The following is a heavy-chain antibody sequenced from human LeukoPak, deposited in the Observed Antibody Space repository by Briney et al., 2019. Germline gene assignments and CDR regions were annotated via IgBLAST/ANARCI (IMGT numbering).Heavy chain of an antibody. CDR1: GNYW. J-gene: IGHJ4*02. D-gene: IGHD2-2*01. CDR2: INSDGSWT. CDR3: ARDDCSTTPCYAY. Sequence: ETGGSLRLSCAASGNYWMHWVRQVPGKGLVWVSHINSDGSWTSYADSVKGRFTISKDNAKNTVYLQMNGLKAEDTAVYYCARDDCSTTPCYAYWGQGTLVTVSS. V-gene: IGHV3-74*01.